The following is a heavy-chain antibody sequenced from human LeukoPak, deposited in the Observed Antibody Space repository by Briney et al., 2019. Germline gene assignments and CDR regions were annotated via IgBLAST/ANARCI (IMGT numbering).Heavy chain of an antibody. CDR1: GFTVSSNY. J-gene: IGHJ5*02. Sequence: PGGSLTLSCAASGFTVSSNYISWVRQAPGKGLEWVSVIYSGGSTYYADSVKGRFTISRHNSKITLYLQMNSLRAEDTAVYYCARELRNYGILTCYKPYNWFDPWGQGTLVTVSP. CDR3: ARELRNYGILTCYKPYNWFDP. V-gene: IGHV3-53*04. CDR2: IYSGGST. D-gene: IGHD3-9*01.